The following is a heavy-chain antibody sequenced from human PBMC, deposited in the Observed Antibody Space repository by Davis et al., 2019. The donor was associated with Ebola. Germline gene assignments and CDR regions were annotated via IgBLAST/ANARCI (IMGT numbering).Heavy chain of an antibody. CDR2: ISSSSSYI. V-gene: IGHV3-21*03. Sequence: GGSLRLSCAASGFTFSSYSMNWVRQAPGKGLEWVSSISSSSSYIYYADSVKGRFTISRDNAKNSLYLQMNSLRAEDTAVYYCTRDGVGYCSGGSCYYWYFDLWGRGTLVTVSS. CDR3: TRDGVGYCSGGSCYYWYFDL. D-gene: IGHD2-15*01. J-gene: IGHJ2*01. CDR1: GFTFSSYS.